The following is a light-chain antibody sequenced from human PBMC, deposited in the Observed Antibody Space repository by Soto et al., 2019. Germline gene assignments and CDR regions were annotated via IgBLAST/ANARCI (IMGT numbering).Light chain of an antibody. CDR3: QQYGSSPVT. Sequence: EIVLTQSPGTLSLSPGERATLSCRASQSVSSSYLAWYQQKPGQAPRLLIYGASSRATGIPDRFSGSGSGNDFTLTISRLEPEDFAVYYCQQYGSSPVTFGQGTKLEIK. CDR1: QSVSSSY. J-gene: IGKJ2*01. V-gene: IGKV3-20*01. CDR2: GAS.